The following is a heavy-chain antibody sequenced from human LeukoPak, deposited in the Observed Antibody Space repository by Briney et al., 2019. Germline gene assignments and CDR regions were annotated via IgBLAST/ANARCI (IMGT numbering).Heavy chain of an antibody. CDR3: ARGPSMVVTAILARYFDY. CDR2: INTSGST. CDR1: GGSISSYY. D-gene: IGHD2-21*02. V-gene: IGHV4-4*07. Sequence: SETLSLTCTVSGGSISSYYWNWIRQPAGKGLEWIGRINTSGSTNYNPSLKSRVTMSVDTSKNQFSLKLSSVTAADTAVYYCARGPSMVVTAILARYFDYWGQGTLVTVSS. J-gene: IGHJ4*02.